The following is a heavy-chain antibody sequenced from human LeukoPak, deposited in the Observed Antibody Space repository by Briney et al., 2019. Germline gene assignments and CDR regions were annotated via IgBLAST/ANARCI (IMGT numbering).Heavy chain of an antibody. D-gene: IGHD2-2*01. Sequence: GGSLRLSCAASGFTFSDYYMSWIRQAPGKGLEWVSYISNSGSTIYYADSVKGRFTISRDNAKNSLYLQMNSLRAEDTAVYYCARDVGAVPAAIYYYYMDVWGKGTTVTVSS. CDR3: ARDVGAVPAAIYYYYMDV. V-gene: IGHV3-11*01. J-gene: IGHJ6*03. CDR1: GFTFSDYY. CDR2: ISNSGSTI.